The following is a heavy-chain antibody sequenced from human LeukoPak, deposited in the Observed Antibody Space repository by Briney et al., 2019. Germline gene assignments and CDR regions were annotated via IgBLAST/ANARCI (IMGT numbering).Heavy chain of an antibody. CDR1: GGSISSYY. J-gene: IGHJ4*02. CDR2: IYYSGST. Sequence: SETLSLTCTVSGGSISSYYWSWIRQPPGKGLEWIGYIYYSGSTNYNPSLKSQVTISVDTSKNQFSLKLSSVTAADTAVYYCARGTEWYYDSSGYYPSYYFDYWGQGTLVTVSS. V-gene: IGHV4-59*01. D-gene: IGHD3-22*01. CDR3: ARGTEWYYDSSGYYPSYYFDY.